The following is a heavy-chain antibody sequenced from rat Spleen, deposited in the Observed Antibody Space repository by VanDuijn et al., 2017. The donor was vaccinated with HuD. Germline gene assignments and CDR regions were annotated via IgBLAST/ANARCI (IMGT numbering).Heavy chain of an antibody. CDR3: ARSTVSGYGVMDA. Sequence: EVQLQESGPGLVKPSQSLSLTCSVTVYSITSSYRWSWIRKFPGNKMEWIGHISYSGSTSYNPSLKSRISITRDTSKNQFFLQLNSVTTEDTATYYCARSTVSGYGVMDAWGQGVMVTVSS. J-gene: IGHJ2*01. D-gene: IGHD4-3*01. CDR2: ISYSGST. CDR1: VYSITSSY. V-gene: IGHV3-1*01.